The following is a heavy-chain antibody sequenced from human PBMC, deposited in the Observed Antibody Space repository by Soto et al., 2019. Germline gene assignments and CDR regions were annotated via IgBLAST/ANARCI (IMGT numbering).Heavy chain of an antibody. Sequence: EVQLVESGGGLVKPGGSLRLSCAASGFTFSSYSMNWVRQAPGKGLEWVSSISSSGGSTYYADSVKGRFTISRDNSKNTLYLQMNSLRAEDTAVYYCAKFADRRLGAPNYYYYYYGMDVWGQGTTVTVSS. CDR2: ISSSGGST. CDR1: GFTFSSYS. J-gene: IGHJ6*02. V-gene: IGHV3-23*04. D-gene: IGHD1-26*01. CDR3: AKFADRRLGAPNYYYYYYGMDV.